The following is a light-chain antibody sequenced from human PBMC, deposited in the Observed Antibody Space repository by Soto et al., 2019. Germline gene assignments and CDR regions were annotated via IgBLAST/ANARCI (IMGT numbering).Light chain of an antibody. J-gene: IGKJ2*01. CDR1: QDIRND. CDR2: AAS. Sequence: AIQMTQSPSSLSASVGDRVTITCRASQDIRNDLGWYQQKPGRAPKLLIYAASNLQSGVPSRFSGSGSGTDFTLTISSLQPEDFARYYCLHDYNYPRPFGQGTKLEIK. CDR3: LHDYNYPRP. V-gene: IGKV1-6*01.